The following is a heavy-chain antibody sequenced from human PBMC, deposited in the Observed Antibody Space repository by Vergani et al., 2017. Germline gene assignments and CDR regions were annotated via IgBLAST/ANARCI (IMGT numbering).Heavy chain of an antibody. CDR3: ARRDSSSCYDDAFDI. CDR2: IYTSGST. CDR1: GGSISSGSYY. V-gene: IGHV4-61*02. Sequence: QVQLQESGPGLVKPSQTLSLTCTVSGGSISSGSYYWSWIRQPAGKGLEWIGRIYTSGSTNYNPSLKSRVTISVDTSKNQFSLKLSTVTAADTAVYYCARRDSSSCYDDAFDIWGQGTMVTVSS. J-gene: IGHJ3*02. D-gene: IGHD6-13*01.